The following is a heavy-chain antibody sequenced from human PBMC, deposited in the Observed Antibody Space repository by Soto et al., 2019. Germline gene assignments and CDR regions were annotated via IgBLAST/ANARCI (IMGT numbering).Heavy chain of an antibody. Sequence: GGSLRRSCAASGFSFSHYWMHWVRQAPGKGLVWVSRINSDGSSTYYADSVKGRFTISRDNAKNTLYLQMNSLRAEDTAVYYCTRNSYAYYWGQGTLVTVSS. CDR3: TRNSYAYY. CDR2: INSDGSST. V-gene: IGHV3-74*01. D-gene: IGHD2-2*01. J-gene: IGHJ4*02. CDR1: GFSFSHYW.